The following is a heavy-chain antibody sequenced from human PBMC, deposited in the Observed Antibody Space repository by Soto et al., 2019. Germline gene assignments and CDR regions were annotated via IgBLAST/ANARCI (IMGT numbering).Heavy chain of an antibody. CDR3: ARVVKAGDYGDYGRYYFDY. V-gene: IGHV1-18*04. D-gene: IGHD4-17*01. CDR2: ISAYSGNT. Sequence: QVQLVQSGAEVKKPGASVKVSCKASGYTFTTYGITWVRQAPGQGLEWMGWISAYSGNTNYAQKLQGRVTVTTDTSTNTAYMDLRSLRSDDTAVYYCARVVKAGDYGDYGRYYFDYWGHGTRVTVSS. CDR1: GYTFTTYG. J-gene: IGHJ4*01.